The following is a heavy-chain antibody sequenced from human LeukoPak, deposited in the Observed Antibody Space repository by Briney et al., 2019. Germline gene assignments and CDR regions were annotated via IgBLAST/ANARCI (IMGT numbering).Heavy chain of an antibody. D-gene: IGHD4/OR15-4a*01. Sequence: GGSLRLSCAASGFTFSSFVMSWVRQAPGKGLEWVSGISGSGGSTYYADSMRGRITISRDNAKNTLYLQMNSLRAEDTAVYYCANLGANYYFDYWAQGTLVTVSS. CDR1: GFTFSSFV. V-gene: IGHV3-23*01. CDR2: ISGSGGST. CDR3: ANLGANYYFDY. J-gene: IGHJ4*02.